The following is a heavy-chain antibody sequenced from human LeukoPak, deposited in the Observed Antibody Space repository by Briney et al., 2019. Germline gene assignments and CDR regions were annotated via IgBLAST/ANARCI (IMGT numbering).Heavy chain of an antibody. CDR1: GYTFTSYY. CDR3: ARDGGRWELLYYFDY. Sequence: ASVNVSCKASGYTFTSYYMHWVRQAPGQGLEWMGIINPSGGSTSYAQKFQGRVTMTRDTSTSTVYMELSSLRSEDTAVYYCARDGGRWELLYYFDYWGQGTLVTVSS. CDR2: INPSGGST. V-gene: IGHV1-46*01. D-gene: IGHD1-26*01. J-gene: IGHJ4*02.